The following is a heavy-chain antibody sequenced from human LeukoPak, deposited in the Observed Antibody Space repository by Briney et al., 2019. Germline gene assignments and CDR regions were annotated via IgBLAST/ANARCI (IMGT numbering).Heavy chain of an antibody. CDR3: ARDSGIWDIVATPDDY. Sequence: QTGGSLRLSCGASGFTFSSYGMHWVRQAPGKGLEWVAVIWYDGSNKYYADSVKGRFTISRDNSKNTLYLQMNSLRAEDTAVYYCARDSGIWDIVATPDDYWGQGTLVTVSS. CDR2: IWYDGSNK. D-gene: IGHD5-12*01. J-gene: IGHJ4*02. CDR1: GFTFSSYG. V-gene: IGHV3-33*01.